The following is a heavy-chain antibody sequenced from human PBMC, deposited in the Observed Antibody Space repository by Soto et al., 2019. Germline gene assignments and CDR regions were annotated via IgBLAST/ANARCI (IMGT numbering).Heavy chain of an antibody. Sequence: GASVKVSCKASGYTLTGYYMHWVRQAPGQGLEWMGWINPNSGGTNYAQKFQGRVTMTRDTSISTAYMELSRLRSDDTAVYYCARARYYYYGMDVWGQGTTVTVSS. CDR2: INPNSGGT. CDR3: ARARYYYYGMDV. V-gene: IGHV1-2*02. CDR1: GYTLTGYY. J-gene: IGHJ6*02.